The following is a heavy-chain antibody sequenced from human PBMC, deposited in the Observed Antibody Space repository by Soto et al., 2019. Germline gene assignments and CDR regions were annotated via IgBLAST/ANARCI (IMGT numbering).Heavy chain of an antibody. D-gene: IGHD2-15*01. CDR3: ARGGPGRRVFAFDI. CDR2: IYSGGST. CDR1: GFTVSSNY. V-gene: IGHV3-66*01. Sequence: GGSLRLSCAASGFTVSSNYMSWVRQAPGKGLEWVSVIYSGGSTYYADSVKGRFTISRDNSKNTLYLQMNSLRAEDTAVYYCARGGPGRRVFAFDIWGQGTMVTVSS. J-gene: IGHJ3*02.